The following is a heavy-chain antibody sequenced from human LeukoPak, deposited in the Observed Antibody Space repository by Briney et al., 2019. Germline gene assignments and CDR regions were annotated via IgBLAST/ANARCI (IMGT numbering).Heavy chain of an antibody. D-gene: IGHD3-10*01. Sequence: GGSLRLSCAASGFTFSSYAMHWVRQAPGKGLEWVAVISYDGSNKYYVDSVKGRFTISRDNSKNTLYLQMNSLRAEDTAVYYCAREFDAGFDYWGQGTLVTVSS. J-gene: IGHJ4*02. CDR2: ISYDGSNK. CDR3: AREFDAGFDY. CDR1: GFTFSSYA. V-gene: IGHV3-30-3*01.